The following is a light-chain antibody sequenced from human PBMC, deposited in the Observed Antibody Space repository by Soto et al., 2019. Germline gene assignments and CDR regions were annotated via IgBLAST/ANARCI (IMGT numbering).Light chain of an antibody. V-gene: IGLV1-40*01. CDR2: GNS. J-gene: IGLJ1*01. CDR1: SSNIGAGYD. Sequence: QSVLTQPPSVSGAPGQTITISCTGSSSNIGAGYDVHWYQQLPGAAPKLLIYGNSNRPSGVPDRFTGSKSGTSVSLAITGLQAEDEADYYCQSYDSSLSGSDVFGTGTKLTVL. CDR3: QSYDSSLSGSDV.